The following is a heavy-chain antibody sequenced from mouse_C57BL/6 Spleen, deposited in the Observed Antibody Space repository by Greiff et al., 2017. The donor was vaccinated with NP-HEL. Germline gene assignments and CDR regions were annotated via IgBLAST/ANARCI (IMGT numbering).Heavy chain of an antibody. CDR3: ARYYSNYDYAMDY. Sequence: VQLQQSGAELARPGASVKLSCKASGYTFTSYGISWVKQSTGQGLEWIGEIYPRSGNTYYNEKFKGKATLTADKSSSTAYMELRSLTSEDSAVYFCARYYSNYDYAMDYWGQGTSVTVSS. CDR2: IYPRSGNT. V-gene: IGHV1-81*01. J-gene: IGHJ4*01. CDR1: GYTFTSYG. D-gene: IGHD2-5*01.